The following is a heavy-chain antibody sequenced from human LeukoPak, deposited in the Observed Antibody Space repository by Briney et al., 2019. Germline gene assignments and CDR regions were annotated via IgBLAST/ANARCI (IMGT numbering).Heavy chain of an antibody. CDR2: IKPDGSEK. V-gene: IGHV3-7*01. CDR3: ARGSFRFDP. Sequence: GGSLRLSCAASGFTFSTYWMTWVRQAPGKGLEWVANIKPDGSEKSYVDSVKGRFTISRDNAKNSLSLQMNSLTAEDTAVYYCARGSFRFDPWGQGTLVTVSS. CDR1: GFTFSTYW. J-gene: IGHJ5*02. D-gene: IGHD1-26*01.